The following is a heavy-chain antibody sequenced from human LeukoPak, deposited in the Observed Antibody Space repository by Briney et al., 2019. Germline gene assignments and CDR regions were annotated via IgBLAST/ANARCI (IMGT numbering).Heavy chain of an antibody. CDR1: GFTFSSYS. Sequence: GGSLRLSCAASGFTFSSYSMNWVRQAPGKGLEWVSSISSSSSYIYYTDSVKGRLTISRDNAKDSLYLQMNTLRAEDTAEYYCSRGLSGYYYYMDVWGKGTTVTVSS. J-gene: IGHJ6*03. CDR3: SRGLSGYYYYMDV. CDR2: ISSSSSYI. D-gene: IGHD2-15*01. V-gene: IGHV3-21*01.